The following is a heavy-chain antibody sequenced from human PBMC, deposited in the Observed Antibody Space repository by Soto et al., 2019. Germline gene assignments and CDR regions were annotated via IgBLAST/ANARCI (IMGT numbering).Heavy chain of an antibody. CDR3: ARDRGYSGYDPGDYYYGMDV. Sequence: SETLSLTCTVSGGSVSSGSYYWSWIRQPPGKGLEWIGYIYYSGSTNYNPSLKSRVTISVDTSKNQFSLKLSSVTAADTAVYYCARDRGYSGYDPGDYYYGMDVWGQGTTVTVSS. D-gene: IGHD5-12*01. J-gene: IGHJ6*02. V-gene: IGHV4-61*01. CDR1: GGSVSSGSYY. CDR2: IYYSGST.